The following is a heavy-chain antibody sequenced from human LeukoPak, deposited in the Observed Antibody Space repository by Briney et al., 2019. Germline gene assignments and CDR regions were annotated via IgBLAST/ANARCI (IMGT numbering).Heavy chain of an antibody. J-gene: IGHJ3*01. CDR2: IWYDGSNK. V-gene: IGHV3-33*01. CDR1: GFTFSSYG. CDR3: ARDDTAIPFESGLSS. D-gene: IGHD2/OR15-2a*01. Sequence: GRSLRLSCAASGFTFSSYGMHWVRQAPGKGLEWVAVIWYDGSNKYYADSVKGRFTISRDNSKNTLYLQMNSLRAEDTAVYYCARDDTAIPFESGLSSRGQGTMVTVSS.